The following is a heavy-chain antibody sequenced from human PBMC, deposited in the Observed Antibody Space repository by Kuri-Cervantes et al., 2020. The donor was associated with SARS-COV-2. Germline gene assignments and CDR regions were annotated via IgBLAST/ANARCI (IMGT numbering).Heavy chain of an antibody. J-gene: IGHJ4*02. CDR3: AKDLYESGGYTWAY. D-gene: IGHD6-13*01. CDR1: GLTFSTFD. CDR2: IDNAASNT. V-gene: IGHV3-23*03. Sequence: GGSLRLSCAASGLTFSTFDMGWVRQTPGKGLEWVSFIDNAASNTYYADFVKGRFTISRDSSTNMVSLQMNSLSGDDTAVYYCAKDLYESGGYTWAYWGQGTRVTVSS.